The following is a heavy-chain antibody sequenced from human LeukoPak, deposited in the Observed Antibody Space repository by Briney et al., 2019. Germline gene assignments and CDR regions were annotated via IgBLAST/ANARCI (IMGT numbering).Heavy chain of an antibody. J-gene: IGHJ4*02. CDR1: GITFSKAG. Sequence: GGSLRLSCTASGITFSKAGMHWVRQAPGKGLEWVAFIASDGNSQNYADSVKGRFTISRDHAKKSLYLQMNSLRAEDTAMYYCARSSGDHWGQGTLVTVSS. CDR2: IASDGNSQ. CDR3: ARSSGDH. D-gene: IGHD6-19*01. V-gene: IGHV3-33*01.